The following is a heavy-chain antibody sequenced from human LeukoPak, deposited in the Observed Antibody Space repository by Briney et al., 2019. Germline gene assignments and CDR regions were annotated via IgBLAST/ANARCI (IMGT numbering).Heavy chain of an antibody. D-gene: IGHD3-22*01. CDR1: GYTFTNYW. V-gene: IGHV5-51*01. CDR2: IYPDNSDS. J-gene: IGHJ4*02. CDR3: ASSNEAFDSAGYFDY. Sequence: GASLKVSCKGSGYTFTNYWVGWVRQMPGEGLEWMGTIYPDNSDSRYNPSFRGQVTISVDRSITTAYLLWKSLKASDTAIYYCASSNEAFDSAGYFDYWGQGTLVTVSS.